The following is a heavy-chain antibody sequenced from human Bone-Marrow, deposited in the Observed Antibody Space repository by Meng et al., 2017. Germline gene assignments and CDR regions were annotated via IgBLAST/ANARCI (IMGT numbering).Heavy chain of an antibody. Sequence: ASVKVSCKASGYTFTGYYMHWVRQAPGQGLEWMGWINPNSGGTNYAQKFQGRVTITRDTSISTAYMELSRLRSDDTAVYYCATYYYDSSGYSRVDDYWGQGTLVTVSS. V-gene: IGHV1-2*02. CDR3: ATYYYDSSGYSRVDDY. D-gene: IGHD3-22*01. CDR1: GYTFTGYY. CDR2: INPNSGGT. J-gene: IGHJ4*02.